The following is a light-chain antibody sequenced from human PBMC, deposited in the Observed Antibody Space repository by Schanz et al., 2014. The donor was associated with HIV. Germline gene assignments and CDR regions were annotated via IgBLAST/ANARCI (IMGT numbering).Light chain of an antibody. CDR3: QQYYTIPPT. CDR1: QSVLYRSNNKNY. V-gene: IGKV4-1*01. Sequence: DIVMTQSPDSLAVSLGERATIRCKSSQSVLYRSNNKNYLAWYQQKPGQPPKLLIYWASTRESGVPDRFSGGGSGTDFTLTISSLQAEDVAVYYCQQYYTIPPTFGRGTKLQIK. CDR2: WAS. J-gene: IGKJ2*01.